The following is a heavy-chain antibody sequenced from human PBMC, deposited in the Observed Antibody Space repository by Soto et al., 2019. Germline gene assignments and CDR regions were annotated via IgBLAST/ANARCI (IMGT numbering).Heavy chain of an antibody. J-gene: IGHJ4*02. Sequence: EVQPLESGGGLVQPGGSLRLSCAASGFTFNTYAMSWVRQAPGKGLEWVSAIGSDGTAIQYADSVKGRFTISKDNSKDTLHLQMNSLTAEDTAVYYCARPGLTVPGTRYFDHWGQGALVTVSS. D-gene: IGHD6-19*01. CDR3: ARPGLTVPGTRYFDH. CDR1: GFTFNTYA. V-gene: IGHV3-23*05. CDR2: IGSDGTAI.